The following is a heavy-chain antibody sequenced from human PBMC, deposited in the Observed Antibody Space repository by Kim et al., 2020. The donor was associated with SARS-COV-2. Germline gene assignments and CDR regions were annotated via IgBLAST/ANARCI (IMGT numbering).Heavy chain of an antibody. V-gene: IGHV4-59*13. Sequence: SETLSLTCTVSGGSISSYYWSWIRQPPGKGLEWIGYIYYRGGIKYNPSLKSRVTISVDTSKNQISLKLRSVTAADTAVYYCASSRGPDYYYSGVDVWGQGTTVTVSS. CDR1: GGSISSYY. J-gene: IGHJ6*02. CDR2: IYYRGGI. CDR3: ASSRGPDYYYSGVDV.